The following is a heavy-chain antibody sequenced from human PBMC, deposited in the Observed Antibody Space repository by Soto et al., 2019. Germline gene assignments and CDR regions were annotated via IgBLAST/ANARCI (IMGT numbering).Heavy chain of an antibody. CDR3: ARGSYASNVFIMDV. CDR2: INPTGGDT. Sequence: GASVKGSCKASGYAFTTYFMHWGRQAPGQGFEWMGRINPTGGDTVYAKKFQGRVTVSRDTSTSTVYIELGSLTSKDTAVYYCARGSYASNVFIMDVCGQGTTVTVSS. CDR1: GYAFTTYF. V-gene: IGHV1-46*01. J-gene: IGHJ6*02. D-gene: IGHD2-2*01.